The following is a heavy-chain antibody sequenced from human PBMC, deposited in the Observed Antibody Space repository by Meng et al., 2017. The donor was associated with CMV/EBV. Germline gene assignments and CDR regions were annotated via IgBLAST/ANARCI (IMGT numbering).Heavy chain of an antibody. Sequence: GESLKISCAASGFTFSSYEMSWVRQAPGKGLEWVANIKQDGSEKYYVDSVKGRFTISRDNAKNSLYLQMNSLRAEDTAVYYCARGGSYRAFDIWGQGTMVTVSS. V-gene: IGHV3-7*01. J-gene: IGHJ3*02. CDR1: GFTFSSYE. CDR3: ARGGSYRAFDI. D-gene: IGHD1-26*01. CDR2: IKQDGSEK.